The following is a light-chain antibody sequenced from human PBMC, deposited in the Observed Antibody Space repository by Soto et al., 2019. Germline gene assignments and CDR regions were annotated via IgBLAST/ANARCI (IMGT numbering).Light chain of an antibody. CDR2: GVS. Sequence: EIVMTQSPATVSVSPGERASLSCRASHSVSSNLAWYQQKPGQAPRLLIYGVSTRATGIPARFSGIGSGTEFTLTISSLQSEDFAVYYCQQYNSWPPLTFGGGTKVEIK. CDR3: QQYNSWPPLT. CDR1: HSVSSN. V-gene: IGKV3D-15*01. J-gene: IGKJ4*01.